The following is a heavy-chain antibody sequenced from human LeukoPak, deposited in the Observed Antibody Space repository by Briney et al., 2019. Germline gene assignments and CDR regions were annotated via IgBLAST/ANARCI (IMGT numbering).Heavy chain of an antibody. V-gene: IGHV3-7*01. CDR1: GFTLSTYW. D-gene: IGHD6-19*01. Sequence: GGSLRLSCAASGFTLSTYWMNWVRQAPGKGLEWVANIKQDGTEKYYVDSVKGRFTISRDNAKNSLYLQMDSLRVEDTAVYYCASRSGLGAFDIWGQRTMVIASS. CDR2: IKQDGTEK. J-gene: IGHJ3*02. CDR3: ASRSGLGAFDI.